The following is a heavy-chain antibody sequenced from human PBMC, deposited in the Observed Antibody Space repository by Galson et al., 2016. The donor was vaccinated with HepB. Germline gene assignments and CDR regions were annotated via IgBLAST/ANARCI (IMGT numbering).Heavy chain of an antibody. CDR3: ARLFCTGTNLAYPRGFDS. D-gene: IGHD2-8*02. J-gene: IGHJ4*02. CDR1: GYTFTDYW. CDR2: IYAGDSDT. Sequence: SGAEVKKPGESLTISCKASGYTFTDYWIGWLRLVPGKGLEWLGIIYAGDSDTRYNPSFQGQVSISGDKSISTSYVQWSSLRASDSAMYYCARLFCTGTNLAYPRGFDSWGQGTLVTVSS. V-gene: IGHV5-51*01.